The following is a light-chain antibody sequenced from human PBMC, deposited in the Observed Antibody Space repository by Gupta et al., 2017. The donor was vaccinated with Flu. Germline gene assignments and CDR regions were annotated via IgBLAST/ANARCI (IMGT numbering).Light chain of an antibody. V-gene: IGKV3-20*01. J-gene: IGKJ1*01. CDR1: QSVSSSF. CDR3: QQYGNSPWT. CDR2: GAS. Sequence: ENVLTQSPGTLSLSPGERATLSCRASQSVSSSFLAWYQHKPGQAPRLLIFGASSRATGIPDRFSGSGFGTDFTLTISRLEPEDFAVYYCQQYGNSPWTFGQGTKVEIK.